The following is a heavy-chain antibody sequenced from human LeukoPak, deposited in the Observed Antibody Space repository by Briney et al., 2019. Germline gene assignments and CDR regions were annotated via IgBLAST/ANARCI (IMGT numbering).Heavy chain of an antibody. Sequence: ASVKVSCKASGYTLSTYTMHWLRQAPGQRPEWMGCIYAGNGNVKYSQNFQARVTITRDTSANTAYLELSSLRSEDTAAYYCAREVAIWGQGTLVTVSS. D-gene: IGHD2-15*01. V-gene: IGHV1-3*01. J-gene: IGHJ4*02. CDR1: GYTLSTYT. CDR2: IYAGNGNV. CDR3: AREVAI.